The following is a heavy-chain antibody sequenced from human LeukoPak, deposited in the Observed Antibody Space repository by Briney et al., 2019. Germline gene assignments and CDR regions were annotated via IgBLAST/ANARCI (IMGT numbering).Heavy chain of an antibody. CDR3: AREVVVAATEVDY. V-gene: IGHV3-21*01. CDR1: GFTFSSYS. J-gene: IGHJ4*02. D-gene: IGHD2-15*01. Sequence: PGGSLRLSCAASGFTFSSYSMNWVRQAPGKGLEWVSSISSSSSYIYYADSVKGRFTISRDNAKNSLYLQMNSLRAEDTAVYYCAREVVVAATEVDYWGQGTLVTVSS. CDR2: ISSSSSYI.